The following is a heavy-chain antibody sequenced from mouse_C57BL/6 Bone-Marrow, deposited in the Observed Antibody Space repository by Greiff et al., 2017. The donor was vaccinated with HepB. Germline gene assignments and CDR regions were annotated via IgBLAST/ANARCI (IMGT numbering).Heavy chain of an antibody. CDR3: ARRGSYYGSSPWYFDV. V-gene: IGHV5-6*02. CDR2: ISSGGSYT. CDR1: GFTFSSYG. J-gene: IGHJ1*03. Sequence: DVMLVESGGDLVKPGGSLKLSCAASGFTFSSYGMSWVRQTPDKRLEWVATISSGGSYTYYPDSVKGRFTISRDNAKNTLYLQMSSLKSEDTAMYYCARRGSYYGSSPWYFDVWGTGTTVTGSS. D-gene: IGHD1-1*01.